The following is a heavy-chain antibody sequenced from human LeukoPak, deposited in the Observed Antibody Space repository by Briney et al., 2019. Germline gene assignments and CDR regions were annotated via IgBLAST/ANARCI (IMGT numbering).Heavy chain of an antibody. CDR1: GYTFTSYY. CDR2: INPSGGST. V-gene: IGHV1-46*01. Sequence: GASVKVSCKASGYTFTSYYMHWVRHAPGQGLEWMGIINPSGGSTSYAQKFQGRVTITRDMSTSTVYMELSSLRSEDTAVYYCARVGRWLQSFDYWGQGTLVTVSS. D-gene: IGHD5-24*01. J-gene: IGHJ4*02. CDR3: ARVGRWLQSFDY.